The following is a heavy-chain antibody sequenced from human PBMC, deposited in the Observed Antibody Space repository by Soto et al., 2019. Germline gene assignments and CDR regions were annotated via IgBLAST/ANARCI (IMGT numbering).Heavy chain of an antibody. D-gene: IGHD1-20*01. Sequence: SETLSLTCTVSGAAIIDHSDFSTCIRQRPRKGLELIGSSYYSGTTYFRPSLKSRATISVDTSKNQFSLRLTSVTAADTAIYYCTRRYNWNDNYFDPWGPRALVTVSS. J-gene: IGHJ5*02. V-gene: IGHV4-39*01. CDR1: GAAIIDHSDF. CDR3: TRRYNWNDNYFDP. CDR2: SYYSGTT.